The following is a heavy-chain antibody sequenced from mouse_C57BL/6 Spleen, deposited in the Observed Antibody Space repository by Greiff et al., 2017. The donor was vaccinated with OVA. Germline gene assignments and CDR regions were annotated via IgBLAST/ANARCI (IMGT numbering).Heavy chain of an antibody. J-gene: IGHJ3*01. Sequence: QVQLKEPGAELVKPGASVKLSCKASGYTFTSYWMHWVKQRPGQGLEWIGMIHPNSGSTNYNEKFKSKATLTVDKSSSTAYMQLSSLTSEDSAVYYCARRDGYYLPLAYWGQGTLVTVSA. D-gene: IGHD2-3*01. CDR1: GYTFTSYW. V-gene: IGHV1-64*01. CDR2: IHPNSGST. CDR3: ARRDGYYLPLAY.